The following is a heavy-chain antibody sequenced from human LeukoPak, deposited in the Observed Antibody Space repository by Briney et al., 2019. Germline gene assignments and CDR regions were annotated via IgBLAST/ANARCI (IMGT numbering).Heavy chain of an antibody. CDR3: ARGRRVASSWYPY. V-gene: IGHV4-34*01. CDR1: GGSFSGYY. D-gene: IGHD6-13*01. J-gene: IGHJ4*02. Sequence: SETLSLTCAVYGGSFSGYYWSWIRQPPGKGLEWIGEINHSGSTNYNPSLKSRVTISVDTSKNQFSLKLSSVTAADTAVYYCARGRRVASSWYPYWGQGTLVTVSS. CDR2: INHSGST.